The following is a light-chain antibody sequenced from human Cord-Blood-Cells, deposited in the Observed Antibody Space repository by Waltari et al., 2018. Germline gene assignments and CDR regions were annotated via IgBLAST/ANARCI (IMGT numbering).Light chain of an antibody. Sequence: QSALTQPASVSGSPGQSITISCTGTSSDVGGYNYVSWYQQHHGKAPTLMIYDVSKRPAGVSNRFSGSKSGNTASLTISGLQAEDEADYYCSSYTSSSTPVVFGGGTKLTVL. CDR2: DVS. J-gene: IGLJ2*01. V-gene: IGLV2-14*01. CDR3: SSYTSSSTPVV. CDR1: SSDVGGYNY.